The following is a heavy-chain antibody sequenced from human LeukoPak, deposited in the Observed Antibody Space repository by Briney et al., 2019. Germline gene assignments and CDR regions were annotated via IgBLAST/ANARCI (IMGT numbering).Heavy chain of an antibody. V-gene: IGHV1-69*05. Sequence: ASVKVSCKASGGTFSSYAISWVRQAPGQGLEWMGGILPIFGTANYAQKFQGRVTITTDESTSTAYMELSSLRSEDTAVYYCASQNPVLRFLEWLPRDAGFDPWGQGTLVTVSS. CDR2: ILPIFGTA. CDR3: ASQNPVLRFLEWLPRDAGFDP. J-gene: IGHJ5*02. D-gene: IGHD3-3*01. CDR1: GGTFSSYA.